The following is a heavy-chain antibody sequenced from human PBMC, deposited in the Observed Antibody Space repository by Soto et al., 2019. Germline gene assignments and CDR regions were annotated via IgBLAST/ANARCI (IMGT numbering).Heavy chain of an antibody. CDR1: GFTFSSYA. Sequence: PGGSLRLSCAASGFTFSSYAMSWVRQAPGKGLEWVSAISGSGGSTYYADSVKGRFTISRDNSKNTLYLQMNSLRAEDTAVYYCAKLADPYCSGGSCYLFDYWGQGTLVTVSS. CDR2: ISGSGGST. D-gene: IGHD2-15*01. CDR3: AKLADPYCSGGSCYLFDY. J-gene: IGHJ4*02. V-gene: IGHV3-23*01.